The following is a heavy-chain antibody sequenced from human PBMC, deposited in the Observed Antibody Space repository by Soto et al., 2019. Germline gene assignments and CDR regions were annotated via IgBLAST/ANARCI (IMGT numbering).Heavy chain of an antibody. J-gene: IGHJ5*02. D-gene: IGHD6-6*01. CDR1: GGSISSSTYY. CDR3: ARRSSSSLGSLFDP. V-gene: IGHV4-39*01. CDR2: MYYTGNK. Sequence: QLQLQESGPGLVQPAETLSLTCTVSGGSISSSTYYWACIRQPPGKGLEWIGAMYYTGNKNYNPSHESRVTMSVDTSKNQFSLKVSSVTPTDTCVYYCARRSSSSLGSLFDPWGRGILVTVSS.